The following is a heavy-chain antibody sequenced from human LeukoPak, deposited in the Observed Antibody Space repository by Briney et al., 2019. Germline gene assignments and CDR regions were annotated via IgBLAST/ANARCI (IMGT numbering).Heavy chain of an antibody. D-gene: IGHD5-12*01. CDR3: AKEGGYDIYYYMDV. J-gene: IGHJ6*03. CDR2: ISGSGGST. CDR1: GFTFSSYA. V-gene: IGHV3-23*01. Sequence: PGGSLRLSCAASGFTFSSYAMSWVRQAPGKGLEWVSGISGSGGSTYYADSAKGRFTISRDNSKNTLYLQMNSLRAEDTAVYYCAKEGGYDIYYYMDVWGKGTTVTVSS.